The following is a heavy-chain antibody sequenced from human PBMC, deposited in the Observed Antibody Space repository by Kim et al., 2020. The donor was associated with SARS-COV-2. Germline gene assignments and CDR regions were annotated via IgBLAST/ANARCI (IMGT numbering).Heavy chain of an antibody. D-gene: IGHD6-13*01. V-gene: IGHV3-23*01. Sequence: YADAGKGRVTISRDNSKNRLYLQRKSMRAEETAVYYCAKDRRSRYFFDYWGQGTLVTVSS. J-gene: IGHJ4*02. CDR3: AKDRRSRYFFDY.